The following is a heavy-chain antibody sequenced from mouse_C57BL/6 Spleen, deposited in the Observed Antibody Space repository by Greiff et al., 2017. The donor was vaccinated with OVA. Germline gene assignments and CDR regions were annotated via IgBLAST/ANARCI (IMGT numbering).Heavy chain of an antibody. D-gene: IGHD1-1*01. Sequence: VQLQQSGAELVRPGASVTLSCKASGYTFTDYEMHWVKQTPVHGLEWIGAIDPETGGTDYNQKFKGKAILTADKSSSTAYMELRSLTSEDSAVYYSTRKRDYYGSRGAMGDWGQGTSVTVSS. CDR3: TRKRDYYGSRGAMGD. J-gene: IGHJ4*01. V-gene: IGHV1-15*01. CDR2: IDPETGGT. CDR1: GYTFTDYE.